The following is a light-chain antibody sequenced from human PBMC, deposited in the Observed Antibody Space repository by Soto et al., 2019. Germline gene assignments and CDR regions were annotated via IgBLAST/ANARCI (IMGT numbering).Light chain of an antibody. Sequence: LTQPASVSGSPGQSITISCTGTSSDVGGYSYVSWYQQHPGKAPKLMIYEVSNRPLGVSNRFSGSKSGNTASLTISGLQAEDEADYYCTSYTSSSTLDVFGTGTKVTVL. CDR1: SSDVGGYSY. CDR2: EVS. J-gene: IGLJ1*01. CDR3: TSYTSSSTLDV. V-gene: IGLV2-14*01.